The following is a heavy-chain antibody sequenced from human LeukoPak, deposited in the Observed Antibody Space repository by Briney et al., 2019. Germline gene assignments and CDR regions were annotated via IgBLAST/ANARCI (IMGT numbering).Heavy chain of an antibody. CDR2: IYYSGST. Sequence: SETLSLTCSVSGGSISSYYWTWIRQPPGKGLEWIGYIYYSGSTEYNPSLKSRVTMSVDTSKNHFSLKLSSVTPADTAVYYCARRVVEAAATSEGNWFDPWGQGTLVTVSS. CDR3: ARRVVEAAATSEGNWFDP. V-gene: IGHV4-59*08. D-gene: IGHD6-13*01. J-gene: IGHJ5*02. CDR1: GGSISSYY.